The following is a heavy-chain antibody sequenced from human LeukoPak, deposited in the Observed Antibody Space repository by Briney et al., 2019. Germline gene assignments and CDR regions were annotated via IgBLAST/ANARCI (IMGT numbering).Heavy chain of an antibody. CDR2: ISSSGSTI. CDR1: GFTFSSYE. J-gene: IGHJ4*02. D-gene: IGHD1-1*01. Sequence: PGGSLRLSCAASGFTFSSYEMNWVRQAPGKGLEWVSYISSSGSTIYYADSVKGRFTISRDNAKNSLYLQMNSLRVEDTGVYYCARDQDWSFDSWGQGTLVTVSS. V-gene: IGHV3-48*03. CDR3: ARDQDWSFDS.